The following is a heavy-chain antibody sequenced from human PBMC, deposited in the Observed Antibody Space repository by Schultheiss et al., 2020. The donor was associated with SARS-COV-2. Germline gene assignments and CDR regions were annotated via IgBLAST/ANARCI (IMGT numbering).Heavy chain of an antibody. CDR1: GGSISSYY. V-gene: IGHV4-34*01. Sequence: SETLSLTCTVSGGSISSYYWSWIRQPPGKGLEWIGEINHSGSTNYNPSLKSRVTISVDTSKNQFSLKLSSVTAADTAVYYCARGRYDFWSGYSSYYYYYYMDVWGKGTTVTVSS. J-gene: IGHJ6*03. CDR3: ARGRYDFWSGYSSYYYYYYMDV. CDR2: INHSGST. D-gene: IGHD3-3*01.